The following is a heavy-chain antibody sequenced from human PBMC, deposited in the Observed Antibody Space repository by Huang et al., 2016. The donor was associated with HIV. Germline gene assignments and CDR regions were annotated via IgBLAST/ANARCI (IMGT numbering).Heavy chain of an antibody. D-gene: IGHD3-10*01. V-gene: IGHV4-39*01. CDR2: IYVKGST. J-gene: IGHJ6*03. CDR3: ARHREGPVAYYSGWGSHLNYMDV. CDR1: GGSIRISDYP. Sequence: QLLLQESGPGLVKPSAALALTCAVSGGSIRISDYPWGWIRQPPGKGLEWIGSIYVKGSTQYRPSLKSRVTIAVDTSKNLFFLNLTSMTAADAAVYYCARHREGPVAYYSGWGSHLNYMDVWGRGRTVVVSS.